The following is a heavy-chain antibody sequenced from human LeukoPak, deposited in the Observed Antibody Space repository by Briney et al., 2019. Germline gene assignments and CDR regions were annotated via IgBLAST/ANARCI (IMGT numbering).Heavy chain of an antibody. V-gene: IGHV4-61*02. Sequence: SETLSLTCTVSGGSISSGSYYWSWIRQPAGKGLEWIGRIYTSGSTNYNPSLKSRVTISVDTSKNQFSLKLSSVTAADTAVYYCARGVLRLGEFVWGQGTLVTVSS. CDR2: IYTSGST. CDR1: GGSISSGSYY. CDR3: ARGVLRLGEFV. D-gene: IGHD3-16*01. J-gene: IGHJ4*02.